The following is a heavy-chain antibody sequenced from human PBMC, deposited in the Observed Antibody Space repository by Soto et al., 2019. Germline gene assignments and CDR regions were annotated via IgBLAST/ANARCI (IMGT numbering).Heavy chain of an antibody. D-gene: IGHD2-15*01. Sequence: GGSLRLSCAASGFTFSNAWMNWVRQAPGKGLEWVGRIKSKTDGGTTDYAAPVKGRFTISRDDSKNTLYLQMNSLKTDDTAVYFCTTASKRFCSGGSCYWAWGQGTLVTVSS. CDR3: TTASKRFCSGGSCYWA. V-gene: IGHV3-15*07. CDR2: IKSKTDGGTT. J-gene: IGHJ4*02. CDR1: GFTFSNAW.